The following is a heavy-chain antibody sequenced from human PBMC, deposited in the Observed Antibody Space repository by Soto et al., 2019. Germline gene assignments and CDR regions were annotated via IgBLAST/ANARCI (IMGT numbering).Heavy chain of an antibody. J-gene: IGHJ6*02. Sequence: GESLKISCXGSGYSFTSYWIGWVRQMPGKGLEWMGIIYPGDSDTRYSPSFQGQVTISADKSISTAYLQWSSLKASDTAMYYCARQRQVPRYYYYGMDVWGQGTTVTVSS. CDR1: GYSFTSYW. CDR2: IYPGDSDT. V-gene: IGHV5-51*01. CDR3: ARQRQVPRYYYYGMDV.